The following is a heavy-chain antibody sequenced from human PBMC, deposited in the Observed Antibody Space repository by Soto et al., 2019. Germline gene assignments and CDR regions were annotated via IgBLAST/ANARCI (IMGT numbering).Heavy chain of an antibody. J-gene: IGHJ6*02. CDR3: AAEATVLIAAAGTQGFGMDV. Sequence: SVKVSCKASGGTFSSYTISWVRQAPGQGLEWMGRIIPILGIANYAQKFQGRVTITADKSTSTAYMELSSLRSEDTAVYYCAAEATVLIAAAGTQGFGMDVWGQGTTVTVSS. D-gene: IGHD6-13*01. CDR1: GGTFSSYT. V-gene: IGHV1-69*02. CDR2: IIPILGIA.